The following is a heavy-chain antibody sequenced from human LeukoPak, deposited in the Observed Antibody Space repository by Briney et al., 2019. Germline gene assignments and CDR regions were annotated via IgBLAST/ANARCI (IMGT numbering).Heavy chain of an antibody. D-gene: IGHD2-2*01. Sequence: ASGKLSCKASGYTCTVYYMHCVRHAPGQGPEWMRWINPNSCGTDYAQMFQGRVTMTRDTSISTAYMELSGLRSDDTAVYYCARSASVVVPAASIILAYYYYYYMDVWGKGTTVTISS. J-gene: IGHJ6*03. CDR3: ARSASVVVPAASIILAYYYYYYMDV. V-gene: IGHV1-2*02. CDR1: GYTCTVYY. CDR2: INPNSCGT.